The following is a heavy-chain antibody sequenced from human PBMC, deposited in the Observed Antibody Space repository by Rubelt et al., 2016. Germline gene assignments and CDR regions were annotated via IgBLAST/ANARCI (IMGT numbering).Heavy chain of an antibody. J-gene: IGHJ4*02. D-gene: IGHD5-24*01. CDR3: ARMGRHYFDY. V-gene: IGHV4-38-2*02. CDR2: IYHDGTT. Sequence: QVQLQESGPGLVKPSETLSLTCTVSGLYISNGYFWAWIRQPPGKGLEWIGRIYHDGTTYYNPSLKSRVSLSVDTSNNQFSLNMKSLSAADTATYYCARMGRHYFDYWGQGILVTVSS. CDR1: GLYISNGYF.